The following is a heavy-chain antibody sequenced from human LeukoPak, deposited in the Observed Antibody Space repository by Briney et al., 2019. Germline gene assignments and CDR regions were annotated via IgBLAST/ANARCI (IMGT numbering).Heavy chain of an antibody. J-gene: IGHJ4*02. Sequence: ASVKVSCKASGYTFTGCYINWVRQAPGQAPEWVGWVNPNTGGTRYAQKFQGRVTMTRDTSITTAFMELRGLTFDDTAVFYCVREAGPLDWGQGTLVTVSS. CDR1: GYTFTGCY. V-gene: IGHV1-2*02. CDR2: VNPNTGGT. CDR3: VREAGPLD.